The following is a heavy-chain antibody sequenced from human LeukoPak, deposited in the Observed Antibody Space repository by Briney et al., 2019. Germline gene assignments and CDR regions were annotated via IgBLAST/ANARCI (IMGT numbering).Heavy chain of an antibody. J-gene: IGHJ4*02. CDR2: INDSGST. D-gene: IGHD3-10*01. CDR3: ARDTYGSGLFDY. CDR1: GGSINSYY. Sequence: SETLSLTCTVSGGSINSYYWSWIRQPPGKGLEWIGYINDSGSTNYNPSLKSRVTISVGASKNQFSLKLSSVTAADTAVYFCARDTYGSGLFDYWGQGTLVTVSS. V-gene: IGHV4-59*01.